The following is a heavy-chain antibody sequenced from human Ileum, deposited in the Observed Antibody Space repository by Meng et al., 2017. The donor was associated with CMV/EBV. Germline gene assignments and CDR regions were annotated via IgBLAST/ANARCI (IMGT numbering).Heavy chain of an antibody. D-gene: IGHD6-19*01. V-gene: IGHV4-31*02. Sequence: VSGGSSSSGGHYWNWIRQHPGKGLEWVGYIYYTGNTYFNPSLKSRVSMSVDMSKNQLSLNLTSVTAADTAVYYCARVGSSGWGLQYWGQGTLVTVSS. J-gene: IGHJ4*02. CDR3: ARVGSSGWGLQY. CDR2: IYYTGNT. CDR1: GGSSSSGGHY.